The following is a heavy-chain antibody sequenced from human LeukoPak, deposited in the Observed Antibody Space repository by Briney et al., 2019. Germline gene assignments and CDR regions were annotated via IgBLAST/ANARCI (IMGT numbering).Heavy chain of an antibody. CDR2: IYYSGST. D-gene: IGHD3-3*01. CDR1: GGSISSYY. V-gene: IGHV4-59*01. CDR3: ARVYYDFWSGYRYYYGMDV. J-gene: IGHJ6*02. Sequence: SETLSLTCTVSGGSISSYYWSWIRQPPGKGLEWIGYIYYSGSTNYNPSLESRVTISVDTSKNQFSLKLSSVTAADTAVYYCARVYYDFWSGYRYYYGMDVWGQGTTVTVSS.